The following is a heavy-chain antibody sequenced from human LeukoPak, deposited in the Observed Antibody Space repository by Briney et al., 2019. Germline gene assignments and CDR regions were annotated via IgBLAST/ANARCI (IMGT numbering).Heavy chain of an antibody. CDR1: GGSFSGYY. D-gene: IGHD3-10*01. CDR3: ARRDYSGSGSYYNG. CDR2: LNHSGGI. Sequence: PSETLSLTCAVYGGSFSGYYWSWIRQPPGKGLEWIGELNHSGGINYNPSLKTRVTISVDTSKNQFSLKLNSVTAADTAVYYCARRDYSGSGSYYNGWGQGTLVTVSS. J-gene: IGHJ4*02. V-gene: IGHV4-34*01.